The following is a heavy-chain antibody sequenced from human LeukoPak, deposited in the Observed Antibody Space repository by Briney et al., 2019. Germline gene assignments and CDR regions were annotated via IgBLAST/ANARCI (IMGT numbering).Heavy chain of an antibody. J-gene: IGHJ4*02. Sequence: GGSLRLSCAASGFTFSSYSMNWVRQAPGKGLEWVSSIGSSSSYIYYADSVKGRFTISRDNAKNSLYLQMNSLRAEDTAVYYCASRDLSTSCYDYWGQGTLVTVSS. CDR1: GFTFSSYS. CDR2: IGSSSSYI. V-gene: IGHV3-21*01. CDR3: ASRDLSTSCYDY. D-gene: IGHD2-2*01.